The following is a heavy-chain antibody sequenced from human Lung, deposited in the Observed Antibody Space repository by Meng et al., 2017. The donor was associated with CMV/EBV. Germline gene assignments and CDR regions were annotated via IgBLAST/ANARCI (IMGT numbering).Heavy chain of an antibody. Sequence: ASXXVSXKASGYSFRTFGISWVRKAPGQGLEWMGWISAYNGNTTYTQKLQGRVTMTRGTSTRTVYMELRSLRSDDTAVYYCARDRVLRGVNGLDVWGQGTXVTVSS. CDR3: ARDRVLRGVNGLDV. CDR2: ISAYNGNT. CDR1: GYSFRTFG. D-gene: IGHD3-10*01. V-gene: IGHV1-18*01. J-gene: IGHJ6*02.